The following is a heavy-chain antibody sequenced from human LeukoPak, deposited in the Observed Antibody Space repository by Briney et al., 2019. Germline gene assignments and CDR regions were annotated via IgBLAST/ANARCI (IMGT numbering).Heavy chain of an antibody. Sequence: GGSLRLSCEASGFTFSSYSMNWVRQAPGKGLEWVSYISFSSATIHYADSVKGRFTISRDNSKNTLYLQMNSLRAEDTAVYYCARGHMITFGGVIVNGPEDYWGQGTLVTVSS. CDR2: ISFSSATI. J-gene: IGHJ4*02. CDR3: ARGHMITFGGVIVNGPEDY. V-gene: IGHV3-48*01. D-gene: IGHD3-16*02. CDR1: GFTFSSYS.